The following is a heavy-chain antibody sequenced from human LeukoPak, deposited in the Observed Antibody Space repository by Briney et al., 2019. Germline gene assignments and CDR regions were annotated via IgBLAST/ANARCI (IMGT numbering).Heavy chain of an antibody. Sequence: SVKVSCKASGYTFTGYYMHWVRQAPGQGLEWMGGIIPIFGTANYAQKFQGRVTITADESTSTAYMELSSLRSEDTAVYYCARGRLGELSLFPFDYWGQGTLVTVSS. J-gene: IGHJ4*02. CDR2: IIPIFGTA. V-gene: IGHV1-69*13. CDR3: ARGRLGELSLFPFDY. D-gene: IGHD3-16*02. CDR1: GYTFTGYY.